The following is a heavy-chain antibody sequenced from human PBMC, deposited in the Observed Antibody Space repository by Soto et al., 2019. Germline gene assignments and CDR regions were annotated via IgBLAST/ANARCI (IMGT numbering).Heavy chain of an antibody. Sequence: SVKVSCKASGDTFSFYTINWVRQAPGLGLEWMGRINPILSMSNYSQKFQGRVTITRDTSASTAYMELSSLRSEDTAVYYCATQMGEGYFDYWGQGTLVTVSS. V-gene: IGHV1-69*02. J-gene: IGHJ4*02. CDR1: GDTFSFYT. CDR2: INPILSMS. D-gene: IGHD3-16*01. CDR3: ATQMGEGYFDY.